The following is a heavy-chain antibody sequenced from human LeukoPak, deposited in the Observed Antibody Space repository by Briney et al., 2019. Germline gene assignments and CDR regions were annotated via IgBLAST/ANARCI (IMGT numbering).Heavy chain of an antibody. J-gene: IGHJ4*02. CDR1: GGSFSGYY. D-gene: IGHD3-22*01. V-gene: IGHV4-34*01. CDR2: INHRGST. CDR3: ARGPSFYDNSAYDPFDY. Sequence: SETLSLTCTVYGGSFSGYYWSWIRQPPGKGLEWIGEINHRGSTKYNPSVKSRVTISVDTSKNWFSLKLSSVTAADTAVYYCARGPSFYDNSAYDPFDYWGQGTLVTVSS.